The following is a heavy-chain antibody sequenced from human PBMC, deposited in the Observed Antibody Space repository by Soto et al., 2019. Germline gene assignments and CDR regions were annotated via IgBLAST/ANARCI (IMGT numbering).Heavy chain of an antibody. J-gene: IGHJ6*02. V-gene: IGHV1-69*13. D-gene: IGHD6-19*01. CDR1: GGTFSSYA. CDR3: ARHSSSKWLVPPFRYYYYGMDV. Sequence: SVKVSCKASGGTFSSYAISWVRQAPGQGLEWMGGIIPIFGTANYAQKFQGRVTITAGESTSTAYMELSSLRSEDTAVYYCARHSSSKWLVPPFRYYYYGMDVWGQGTTVTVSS. CDR2: IIPIFGTA.